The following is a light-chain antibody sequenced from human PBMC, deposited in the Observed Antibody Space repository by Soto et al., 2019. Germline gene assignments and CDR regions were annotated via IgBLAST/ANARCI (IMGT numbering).Light chain of an antibody. CDR1: QSVGS. Sequence: IVLTQSPGTLSLSPGERATLSCRASQSVGSIYGASSRATGIPDRFSGSGSGTDYTLTIRRLEPEDFAVYYFQHYGTSAYTFGQGTTLEIK. CDR3: QHYGTSAYT. V-gene: IGKV3-20*01. J-gene: IGKJ2*01. CDR2: GAS.